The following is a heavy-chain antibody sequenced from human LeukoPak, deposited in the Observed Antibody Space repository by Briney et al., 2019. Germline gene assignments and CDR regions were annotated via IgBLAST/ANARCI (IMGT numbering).Heavy chain of an antibody. CDR2: IHYDGANE. CDR3: VNSGFDP. D-gene: IGHD3-10*01. CDR1: GFTFSSYG. Sequence: GGSLRLSCAASGFTFSSYGMHWVRQAPGKGLEWVAFIHYDGANEYYADSVKGRFTISRDNFKNTLYLQMNSLRVEDTALYYCVNSGFDPWGQGTLVTVSS. J-gene: IGHJ5*02. V-gene: IGHV3-30*02.